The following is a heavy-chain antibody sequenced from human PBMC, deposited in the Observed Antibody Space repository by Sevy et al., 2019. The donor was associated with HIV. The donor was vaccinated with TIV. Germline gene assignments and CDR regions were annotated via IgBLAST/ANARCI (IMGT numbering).Heavy chain of an antibody. V-gene: IGHV4-4*02. CDR2: IYHSGSS. CDR1: GGSIRSVNW. Sequence: GTLSLTCTVSGGSIRSVNWWHWVRQPPGKGLEWFGEIYHSGSSNYNPSLKSRVTISVDNSKNQFSLKLGSVTAADTAVYYCARGGETPRGFDPWGQGTLVTVSS. J-gene: IGHJ5*02. CDR3: ARGGETPRGFDP. D-gene: IGHD3-16*01.